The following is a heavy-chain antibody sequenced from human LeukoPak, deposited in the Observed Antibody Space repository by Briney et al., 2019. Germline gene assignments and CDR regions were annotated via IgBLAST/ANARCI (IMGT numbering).Heavy chain of an antibody. J-gene: IGHJ6*02. CDR3: ARDRNDYGDCDPLGYYYALDV. V-gene: IGHV4-59*01. Sequence: SETLSLTCTVSGGSISSYYWSWIRQPPGKGLEWIGYIYYSGSTNYNPSLKSRVTISVDTSKNQFSLKLSSVTAADTAVYYCARDRNDYGDCDPLGYYYALDVWGQGTTVTVSS. D-gene: IGHD4-17*01. CDR2: IYYSGST. CDR1: GGSISSYY.